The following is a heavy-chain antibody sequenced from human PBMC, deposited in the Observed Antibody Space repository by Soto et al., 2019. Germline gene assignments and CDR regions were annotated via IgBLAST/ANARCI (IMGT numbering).Heavy chain of an antibody. V-gene: IGHV1-2*02. Sequence: QVQLVQSGAEVKKPGASVKVSCKASGYTFTGYYMHWVRQAPGQGLEWMGWINPNSGGTNYAQKVQGRVTMTRDTSISTAYMELRRLRSDDTAVYYCARGYQLRYFDWLFPNDAFDIWGQGTMVTVSS. CDR1: GYTFTGYY. D-gene: IGHD3-9*01. J-gene: IGHJ3*02. CDR2: INPNSGGT. CDR3: ARGYQLRYFDWLFPNDAFDI.